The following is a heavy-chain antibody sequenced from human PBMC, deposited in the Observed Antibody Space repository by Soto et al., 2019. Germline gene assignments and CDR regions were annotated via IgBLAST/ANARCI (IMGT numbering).Heavy chain of an antibody. V-gene: IGHV3-7*01. CDR3: ALAVTGRDSLPAEHSQH. Sequence: PGGSLRLSCAASGFIFSNYWMSWVRQAPGKGLEWVANIKSDGSGMYSVDSVKGRFTISRDNAKNSLYLQMNSLRAEDTAVYYCALAVTGRDSLPAEHSQHWGQGTLVTVSS. D-gene: IGHD6-19*01. CDR2: IKSDGSGM. J-gene: IGHJ1*01. CDR1: GFIFSNYW.